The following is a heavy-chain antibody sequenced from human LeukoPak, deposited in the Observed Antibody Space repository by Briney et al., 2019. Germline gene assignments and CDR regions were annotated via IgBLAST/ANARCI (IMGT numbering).Heavy chain of an antibody. CDR2: IIPMLGTP. Sequence: SVKVSCKASGGTFSSYDISWVRQAPGQGLEWMGGIIPMLGTPNYAQKFQGRVTITADKSTSTAYMDLSSLRSEDTAVYYCAREKRYYYYMDVWGKGTTVTISS. V-gene: IGHV1-69*06. J-gene: IGHJ6*03. CDR3: AREKRYYYYMDV. D-gene: IGHD1-1*01. CDR1: GGTFSSYD.